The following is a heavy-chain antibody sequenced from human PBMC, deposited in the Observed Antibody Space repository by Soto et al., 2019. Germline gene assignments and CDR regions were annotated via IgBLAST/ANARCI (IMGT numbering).Heavy chain of an antibody. D-gene: IGHD6-19*01. CDR1: GLIFSDYH. CDR2: IRRKANSYTT. J-gene: IGHJ6*02. Sequence: EVQLVESGGGLVQPGGSQRLSFAASGLIFSDYHMDWVRQAPGKGLEWVGRIRRKANSYTTEYAPSVKGRFTISRDDSKNSLYLQMNSLKSEDTAVYYCAMLGGWSGGSSGMDVWGQGTTVTVSS. CDR3: AMLGGWSGGSSGMDV. V-gene: IGHV3-72*01.